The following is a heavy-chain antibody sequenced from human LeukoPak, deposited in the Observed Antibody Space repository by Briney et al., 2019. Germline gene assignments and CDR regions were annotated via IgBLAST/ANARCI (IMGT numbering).Heavy chain of an antibody. Sequence: PSETLSLTCTVSGGSISSYYWSWLRQPPGKGLEWIGYIYYSGSANYNPSLKSRPIISVDTSKNQFSLKLSSVTAADTAVYYCARDFYYYDSSGYSGWYFDLWGRGTLVTVSS. D-gene: IGHD3-22*01. CDR2: IYYSGSA. CDR3: ARDFYYYDSSGYSGWYFDL. CDR1: GGSISSYY. J-gene: IGHJ2*01. V-gene: IGHV4-59*01.